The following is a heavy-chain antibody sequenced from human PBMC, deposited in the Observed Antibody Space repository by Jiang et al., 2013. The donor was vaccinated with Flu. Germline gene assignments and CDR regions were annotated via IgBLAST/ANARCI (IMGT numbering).Heavy chain of an antibody. CDR3: ARLLDYGDYYYYGMDV. CDR2: IYYSGST. J-gene: IGHJ6*02. V-gene: IGHV4-59*08. CDR1: GGSISSYY. Sequence: SGSGLVKPSETLSLTCTVSGGSISSYYWSWIRQPPGKGLEWIGYIYYSGSTNYNPSLKSRVTISVDTSKNQFSLKLSSVTAADTAVYYCARLLDYGDYYYYGMDVWGQGTTVTVSS. D-gene: IGHD4-17*01.